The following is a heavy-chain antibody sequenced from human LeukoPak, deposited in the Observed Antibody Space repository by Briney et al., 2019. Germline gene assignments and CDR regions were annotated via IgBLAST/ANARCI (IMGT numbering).Heavy chain of an antibody. CDR2: MNPNSGNT. Sequence: ASVKVSCKASGYTFTSYDINWVRQATGQGLEWMGWMNPNSGNTGYAQKFQGRVTMTRDTSISTAYMELSRLRSDDTAVYYCARDSSGWYTDYWGQGTLVTVSS. J-gene: IGHJ4*02. CDR1: GYTFTSYD. V-gene: IGHV1-8*01. CDR3: ARDSSGWYTDY. D-gene: IGHD6-19*01.